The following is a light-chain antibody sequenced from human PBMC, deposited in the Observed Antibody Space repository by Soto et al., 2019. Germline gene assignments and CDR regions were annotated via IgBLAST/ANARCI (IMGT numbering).Light chain of an antibody. CDR2: GDT. CDR3: QSFHNDRRGFYV. Sequence: QSVLTQPSAVSGAPGQTVTISCTGGSSNIGAGYEVHWYQHLPGTAPKLLIYGDTNRPSGVPDRFSGSTSGSSASLTITGLLAEDEADYYCQSFHNDRRGFYVFGSGTKVTVL. CDR1: SSNIGAGYE. J-gene: IGLJ1*01. V-gene: IGLV1-40*01.